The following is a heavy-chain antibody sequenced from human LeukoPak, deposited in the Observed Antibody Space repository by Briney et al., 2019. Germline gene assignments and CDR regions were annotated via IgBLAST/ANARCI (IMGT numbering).Heavy chain of an antibody. J-gene: IGHJ6*03. Sequence: GASVKVSCKASGYTFTSYYMHWVRQAPGQGLEWMGIINPSGGSTSYAQKFQGRVTMTRDMSTSTVYMELSSLRSEDTAVYYCARLGSSSWYGILKYYYYMDVWGKGTTVTISS. CDR3: ARLGSSSWYGILKYYYYMDV. CDR1: GYTFTSYY. V-gene: IGHV1-46*01. D-gene: IGHD6-13*01. CDR2: INPSGGST.